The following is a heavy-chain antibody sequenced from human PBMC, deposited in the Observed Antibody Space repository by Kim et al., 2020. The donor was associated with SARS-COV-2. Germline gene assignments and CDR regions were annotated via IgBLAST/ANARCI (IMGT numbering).Heavy chain of an antibody. CDR3: ARGRGSLKDTYFDP. V-gene: IGHV1-8*02. CDR1: GYTFSSSD. J-gene: IGHJ5*02. Sequence: ASVKVSCKASGYTFSSSDIYWVRQASGQGLEYVGWMNPNSGNTGFAQKFQGRVSMTRDTSESIAYMELSRLRSEDTAVYYCARGRGSLKDTYFDPWGQGSLGTVAS. CDR2: MNPNSGNT.